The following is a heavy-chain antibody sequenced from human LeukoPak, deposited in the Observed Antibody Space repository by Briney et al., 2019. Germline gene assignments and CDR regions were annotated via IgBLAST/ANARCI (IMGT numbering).Heavy chain of an antibody. CDR1: RYSLTEFC. V-gene: IGHV1-24*01. D-gene: IGHD1-14*01. J-gene: IGHJ4*02. CDR3: TTPYIFTGSFDY. Sequence: GASVKVSCKVSRYSLTEFCIHWVRQAPGKGLEWMGGSNPEDGEMIYAQRFQGRVIMTEDTSTETAYMELSSLRFEDTAVYYCTTPYIFTGSFDYWGQGSLVTVSS. CDR2: SNPEDGEM.